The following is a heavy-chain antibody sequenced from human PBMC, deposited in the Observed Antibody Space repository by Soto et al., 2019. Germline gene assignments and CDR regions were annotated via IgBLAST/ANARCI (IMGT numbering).Heavy chain of an antibody. Sequence: SETLSLTCAVYGGSFSGYYWSWIRQPPGKGLEWIGEINHSGSTNYNPSLKSRVTISVDTSKNQFSLKLSSVTAADTAVYYCARGPLYCSSTSCLNDAFDIWGQGTMVTVSS. CDR3: ARGPLYCSSTSCLNDAFDI. J-gene: IGHJ3*02. D-gene: IGHD2-2*01. CDR2: INHSGST. V-gene: IGHV4-34*01. CDR1: GGSFSGYY.